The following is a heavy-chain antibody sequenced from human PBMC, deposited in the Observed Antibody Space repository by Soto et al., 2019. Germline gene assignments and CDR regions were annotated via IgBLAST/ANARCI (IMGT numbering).Heavy chain of an antibody. V-gene: IGHV5-51*01. CDR2: IYPGDSDT. J-gene: IGHJ6*03. Sequence: GESLKISCKGSGYSFTSYWIGWVRQMPGKGLELMGIIYPGDSDTRYSPSFQGQVTISADKSISTAYLQWSSLKASDTAMYYCARHLSDTAMNYYYYYYYMDVWGKGTTVTVSS. CDR1: GYSFTSYW. CDR3: ARHLSDTAMNYYYYYYYMDV. D-gene: IGHD5-18*01.